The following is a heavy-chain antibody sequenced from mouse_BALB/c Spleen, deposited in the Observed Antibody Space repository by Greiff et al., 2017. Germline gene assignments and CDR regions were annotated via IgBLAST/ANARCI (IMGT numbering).Heavy chain of an antibody. D-gene: IGHD2-3*01. Sequence: GGGLVQPKGSLKLSCAASGFTFNTNAMNWVRQAPGKGLEWVARIRSKSNNYATYYADSVKDRFTISRDDSQSMLYLQMNNLKTEDTAMYYCVRERWFLFDVWGAGTTVTVSS. CDR1: GFTFNTNA. J-gene: IGHJ1*01. V-gene: IGHV10S3*01. CDR2: IRSKSNNYAT. CDR3: VRERWFLFDV.